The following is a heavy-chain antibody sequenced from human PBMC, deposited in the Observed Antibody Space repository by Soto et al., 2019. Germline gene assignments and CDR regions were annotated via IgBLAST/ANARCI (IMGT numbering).Heavy chain of an antibody. J-gene: IGHJ5*01. Sequence: ASVKVSCKASGYTFTSYGISWVRQAPGQGLEWMGWISAYNGNTNYAQKLQGRVTMTTDTSASTAYMELSSLRSEDTAVYYCARVLRYLWFDSWGQGTLVTVSS. CDR3: ARVLRYLWFDS. V-gene: IGHV1-18*01. CDR1: GYTFTSYG. CDR2: ISAYNGNT. D-gene: IGHD3-9*01.